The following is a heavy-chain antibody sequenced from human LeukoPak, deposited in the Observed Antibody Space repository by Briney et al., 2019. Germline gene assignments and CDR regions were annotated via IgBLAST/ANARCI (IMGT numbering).Heavy chain of an antibody. Sequence: GGSLRLSCAAYGFTFSNYGMHWVRQAPGKGVEWVAVVSYDGSKKYYGDSVKGRFTISRDNSKNTLYLQMNSLRAEDTAVYYCARGVKQQLAYFDYWGQGTLVTVSS. D-gene: IGHD6-13*01. CDR2: VSYDGSKK. V-gene: IGHV3-30*03. J-gene: IGHJ4*02. CDR1: GFTFSNYG. CDR3: ARGVKQQLAYFDY.